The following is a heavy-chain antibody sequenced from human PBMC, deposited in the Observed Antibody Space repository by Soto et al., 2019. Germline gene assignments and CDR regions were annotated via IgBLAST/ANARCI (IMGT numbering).Heavy chain of an antibody. V-gene: IGHV3-33*01. CDR1: GFTFSSYG. J-gene: IGHJ4*02. CDR3: ARETRITIFGVVITILDY. Sequence: GGSLRLSCAASGFTFSSYGMHWVRQAPGKGLEWVAVIWYDGSNKYYADSVKGRFTISRDNSKNTLYLQMNSLRAEDTAVYYCARETRITIFGVVITILDYWGQGTLVTVS. D-gene: IGHD3-3*01. CDR2: IWYDGSNK.